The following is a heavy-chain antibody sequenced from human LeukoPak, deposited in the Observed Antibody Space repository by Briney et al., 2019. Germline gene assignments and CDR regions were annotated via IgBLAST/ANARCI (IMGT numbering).Heavy chain of an antibody. D-gene: IGHD3-22*01. CDR2: IYYSGSTY. V-gene: IGHV4-59*08. CDR3: ARQYYYDGSGPFQH. J-gene: IGHJ1*01. CDR1: GGSISSYY. Sequence: SETLSLTCTVSGGSISSYYWSWIRQPPGKGLEWIGYIYYSGSTYYYNPSLKSRVTMSVDTSKNQFSLKLSSVTAADTAVYYCARQYYYDGSGPFQHWGQGTLVTVPS.